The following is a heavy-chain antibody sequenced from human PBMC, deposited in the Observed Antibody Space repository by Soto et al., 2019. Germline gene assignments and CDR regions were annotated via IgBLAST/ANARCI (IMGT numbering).Heavy chain of an antibody. Sequence: QVQLVQSGAEVKKPGASVKVSCKASGYTFTSYGISWVRQAPGQGLEWMGWISAYNGNTNYAQKLQGRVTMTTDTATSTACLELRSLRSDDTAVYYCASCRRYCDCLSHDYGMDVWGQGTTVTVSS. V-gene: IGHV1-18*01. CDR3: ASCRRYCDCLSHDYGMDV. CDR1: GYTFTSYG. J-gene: IGHJ6*02. D-gene: IGHD3-9*01. CDR2: ISAYNGNT.